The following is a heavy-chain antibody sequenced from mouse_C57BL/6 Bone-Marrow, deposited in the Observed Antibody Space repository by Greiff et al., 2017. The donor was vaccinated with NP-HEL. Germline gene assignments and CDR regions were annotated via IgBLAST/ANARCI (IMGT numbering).Heavy chain of an antibody. J-gene: IGHJ2*01. Sequence: QVQLQQSGAELMKPGTSVKVSCKASGYAFTNYLIEWVKQRPGQGLEWIGVINPGSGGTNYNEKFKGKATLTADKSSSTAYMQLSSLTSEDSAVYFCARIGVGLWHYWGQGTTLTVSS. CDR2: INPGSGGT. V-gene: IGHV1-54*01. CDR3: ARIGVGLWHY. D-gene: IGHD3-3*01. CDR1: GYAFTNYL.